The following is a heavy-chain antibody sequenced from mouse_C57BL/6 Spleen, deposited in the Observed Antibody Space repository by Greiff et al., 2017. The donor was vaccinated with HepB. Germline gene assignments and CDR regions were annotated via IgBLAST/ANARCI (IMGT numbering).Heavy chain of an antibody. V-gene: IGHV1-80*01. CDR3: ARSGSSYGLYWYFDV. CDR2: IYPGDGDT. D-gene: IGHD1-1*01. Sequence: VQLQQSGADLVKPGASVKISCKASGYAFSSYWMNWVKQRPGKGLEWIGQIYPGDGDTNYNGKFKGKATLTADKSSSTAYMQLSSLTSEDSAVYFCARSGSSYGLYWYFDVWGTGTTVTVSS. CDR1: GYAFSSYW. J-gene: IGHJ1*03.